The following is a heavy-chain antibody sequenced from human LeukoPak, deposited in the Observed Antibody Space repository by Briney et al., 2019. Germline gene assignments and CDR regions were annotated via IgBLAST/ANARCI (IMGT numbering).Heavy chain of an antibody. CDR1: GFTFSNYE. J-gene: IGHJ3*02. CDR3: ARDSRYYYDSRNYDNVAFDM. Sequence: PGGSLRLSCTVSGFTFSNYEMNWVRQGPGKGLVWVSRISSDGRTTSYADSVKGRFTISRDNAKNTLYLQMNSLRVEDTAVYYCARDSRYYYDSRNYDNVAFDMWGQGTMVTVSS. V-gene: IGHV3-74*01. CDR2: ISSDGRTT. D-gene: IGHD3-10*01.